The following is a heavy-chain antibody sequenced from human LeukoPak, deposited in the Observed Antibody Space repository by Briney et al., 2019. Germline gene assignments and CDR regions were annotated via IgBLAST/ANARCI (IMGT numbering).Heavy chain of an antibody. Sequence: GGSLRLSCAVSGFIFSSYWMSWVRQAPGKGLEWVANTKQDGSETYYADSVKGRFTISRDNARNSLYLQMNSLRAEDTAVYYCARLNYYGSGKPFDYWGQGTLVTVSS. J-gene: IGHJ4*02. V-gene: IGHV3-7*04. CDR1: GFIFSSYW. CDR3: ARLNYYGSGKPFDY. D-gene: IGHD3-10*01. CDR2: TKQDGSET.